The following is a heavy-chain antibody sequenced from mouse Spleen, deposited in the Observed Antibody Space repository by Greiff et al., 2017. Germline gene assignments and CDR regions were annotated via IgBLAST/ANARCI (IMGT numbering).Heavy chain of an antibody. CDR3: ARRGIYYDYVWFAY. CDR1: GYAFSSYW. V-gene: IGHV1-80*01. Sequence: QVQLQQSGAELVRPGSSVKISCKASGYAFSSYWMNWVKQRPGQGLEWIGQIYPGDGDTNYNGKFKGKATLTADKSSSTAYMQLSSLTSEDSAVYFCARRGIYYDYVWFAYWGQGTLVTVSA. D-gene: IGHD2-4*01. CDR2: IYPGDGDT. J-gene: IGHJ3*01.